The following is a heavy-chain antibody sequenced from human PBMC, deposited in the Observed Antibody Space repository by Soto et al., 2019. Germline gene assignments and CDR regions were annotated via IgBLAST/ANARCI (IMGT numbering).Heavy chain of an antibody. D-gene: IGHD1-20*01. Sequence: ASVKVSCEASGYTFTSDDIYWVRQATGQGLEWMGWMNPNTGNSGYAQKFQGRVTVTSDTSINTVHMELSSLRSEDTAECYCARRAETNGWTGLGAARYYCDCSERGPLVVVCS. CDR3: ARRAETNGWTGLGAARYYCDC. CDR2: MNPNTGNS. J-gene: IGHJ4*02. V-gene: IGHV1-8*01. CDR1: GYTFTSDD.